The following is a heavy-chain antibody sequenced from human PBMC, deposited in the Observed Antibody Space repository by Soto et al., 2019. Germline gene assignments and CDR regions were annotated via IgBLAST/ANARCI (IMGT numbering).Heavy chain of an antibody. V-gene: IGHV4-59*01. J-gene: IGHJ6*02. D-gene: IGHD5-18*01. CDR1: GRSIRSYY. CDR3: ARISSVDPYGYVNGGLDV. CDR2: FCHSGNS. Sequence: QVQLQQSGPGLVKPSETLSLTCSVSGRSIRSYYWSWIRQSPEKGLEWIGYFCHSGNSNYNPSLKSRVTISVDTSKNQLSLSLRSVTAADTAVYFCARISSVDPYGYVNGGLDVWGQGTTVTVSS.